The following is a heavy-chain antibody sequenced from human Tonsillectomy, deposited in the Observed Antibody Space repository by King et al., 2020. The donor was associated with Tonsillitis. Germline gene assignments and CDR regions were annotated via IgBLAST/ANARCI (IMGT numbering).Heavy chain of an antibody. Sequence: VQLVESGGGLVQPGGSLRLSCAASGITISSYWMTWVRQGPGKGLEWVATINQDGSKKYYVDSLKGRFTISRDNAKNSLYLQMNSLRAEDTAVYYCAGKLYYYDSSELGWFDPWGQGTLVTVSS. V-gene: IGHV3-7*03. CDR2: INQDGSKK. D-gene: IGHD3-22*01. J-gene: IGHJ5*02. CDR1: GITISSYW. CDR3: AGKLYYYDSSELGWFDP.